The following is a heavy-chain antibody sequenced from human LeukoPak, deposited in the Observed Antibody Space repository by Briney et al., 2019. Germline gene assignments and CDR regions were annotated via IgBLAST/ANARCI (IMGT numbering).Heavy chain of an antibody. CDR3: AEGTTG. V-gene: IGHV3-7*01. Sequence: QAGGSLRLSCATSGFTFSRHWMSWVRQAPGKGLEWLANIKQDGSGKYYVDSVEGRFTISRDNAKNSLYLQMNSLRSEDTAIYYCAEGTTGWGQGTLVTVSS. CDR1: GFTFSRHW. CDR2: IKQDGSGK. J-gene: IGHJ1*01. D-gene: IGHD1-1*01.